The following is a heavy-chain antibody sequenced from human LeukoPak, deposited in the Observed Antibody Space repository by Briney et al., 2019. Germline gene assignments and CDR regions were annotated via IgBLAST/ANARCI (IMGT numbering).Heavy chain of an antibody. CDR3: ARALPGVAVEGTTRGMDV. Sequence: GASVKVSCKASGYIFTSRGITWGRQAPGQGLGWMGWISAYNGNTNYAQNVQGRVTVTRDTSTSTAYMELRSLRFDDTAVYYCARALPGVAVEGTTRGMDVWGQGTTVTVSS. D-gene: IGHD6-19*01. V-gene: IGHV1-18*01. CDR2: ISAYNGNT. J-gene: IGHJ6*02. CDR1: GYIFTSRG.